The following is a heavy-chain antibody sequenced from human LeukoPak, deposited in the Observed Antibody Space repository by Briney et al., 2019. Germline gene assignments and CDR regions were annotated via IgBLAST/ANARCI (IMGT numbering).Heavy chain of an antibody. CDR2: IYTSGST. D-gene: IGHD3-16*02. J-gene: IGHJ4*02. CDR1: GGSISSGSYY. CDR3: ARDHYVWGSYRHFDY. V-gene: IGHV4-61*02. Sequence: PSETLSLTCTVSGGSISSGSYYWSWIRQPAGKGLEWIGRIYTSGSTNYNPSLKSRVTISVDTSKNQFSLKLSSVAADTAVYYCARDHYVWGSYRHFDYWGQGTLVTVSS.